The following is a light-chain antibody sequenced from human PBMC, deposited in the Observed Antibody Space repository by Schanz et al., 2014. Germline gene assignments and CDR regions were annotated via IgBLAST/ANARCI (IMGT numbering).Light chain of an antibody. CDR1: SSDVGGYKY. Sequence: QSALTQPASVSGSPGQSITISCTGTSSDVGGYKYVSWYQQHPGKAPKLMIYDVSKRPSGVPDRFSGSKSGNTASLTVSGLQAEDEADYYCSSYAGSNLGVFGGGTKLTVL. CDR3: SSYAGSNLGV. CDR2: DVS. J-gene: IGLJ3*02. V-gene: IGLV2-8*01.